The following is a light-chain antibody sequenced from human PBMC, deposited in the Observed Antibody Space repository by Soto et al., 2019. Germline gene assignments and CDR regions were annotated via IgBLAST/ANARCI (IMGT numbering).Light chain of an antibody. V-gene: IGKV3-15*01. CDR3: QQYDNSPGT. J-gene: IGKJ1*01. Sequence: EILITQSPATLSVSPGERATLSCRASQSVSSNLAWYQQKPGQAPRLLIYGAFTRATGVPARFSGSGSGTEFTLTISSLQSEDFAVYYCQQYDNSPGTFGQGTKVDIK. CDR2: GAF. CDR1: QSVSSN.